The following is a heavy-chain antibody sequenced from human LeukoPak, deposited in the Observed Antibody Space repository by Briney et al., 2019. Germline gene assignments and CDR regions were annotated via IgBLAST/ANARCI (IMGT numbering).Heavy chain of an antibody. J-gene: IGHJ4*02. D-gene: IGHD6-19*01. CDR2: ISSSSSYI. Sequence: PGGSLRLSCAASGFTFSSYSMNWVRQAPGEGLEWVSYISSSSSYIYYADSVKGRFTITRDNAKNSLYLQMNSLRAEDTAVYYCARAGQWLVPDYWGQGTLVTVSS. V-gene: IGHV3-21*01. CDR3: ARAGQWLVPDY. CDR1: GFTFSSYS.